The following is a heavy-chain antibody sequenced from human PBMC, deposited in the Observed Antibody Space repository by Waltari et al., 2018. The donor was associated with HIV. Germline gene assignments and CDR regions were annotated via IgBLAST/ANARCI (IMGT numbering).Heavy chain of an antibody. D-gene: IGHD3-10*01. CDR3: VRLGSGMYFPTRVDC. J-gene: IGHJ1*01. CDR1: GASISGSHFY. Sequence: QVHLQESGPGLLKPAETLSLSCQVPGASISGSHFYWGWIRQPPGKTLEWLGGLHFSGHTFDHPTPKTRLNTPVVSSANQVSLTVESVTAADTAHYFCVRLGSGMYFPTRVDCWGRGALVIVSS. V-gene: IGHV4-39*01. CDR2: LHFSGHT.